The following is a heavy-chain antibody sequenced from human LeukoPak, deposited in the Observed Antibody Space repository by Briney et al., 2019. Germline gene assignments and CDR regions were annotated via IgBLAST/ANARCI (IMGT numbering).Heavy chain of an antibody. Sequence: PGGSLRLSCAASGFTFSSYGMRWVRQAPGKGLEWVAFIRYDGSNKYYADSVKGRFTISRDNSKNTLYLQMNSLRAEDTAVYYCAKVFYYYGSGSYYPASAFDYWGQGTLVTVSS. V-gene: IGHV3-30*02. J-gene: IGHJ4*02. CDR2: IRYDGSNK. D-gene: IGHD3-10*01. CDR3: AKVFYYYGSGSYYPASAFDY. CDR1: GFTFSSYG.